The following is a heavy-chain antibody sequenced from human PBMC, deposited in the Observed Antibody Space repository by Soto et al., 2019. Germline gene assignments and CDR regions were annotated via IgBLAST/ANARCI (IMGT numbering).Heavy chain of an antibody. D-gene: IGHD6-13*01. Sequence: QVQLVQSGAEVKKPGSSVKVSCKASGGTFSSYTISWVRQAPGQGLEWMGRIIPILGIANYAQKFQGRVTITADKSTSTAYMELSSLRSEDTAVYYCARGRVPGIAAGKGGMDVWGQGTTVTVSS. CDR3: ARGRVPGIAAGKGGMDV. J-gene: IGHJ6*02. CDR1: GGTFSSYT. CDR2: IIPILGIA. V-gene: IGHV1-69*02.